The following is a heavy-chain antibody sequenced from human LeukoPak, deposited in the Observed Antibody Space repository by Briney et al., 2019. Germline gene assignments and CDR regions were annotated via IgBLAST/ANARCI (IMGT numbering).Heavy chain of an antibody. CDR1: GFTFSIYS. CDR2: ISSSSSYI. D-gene: IGHD3-16*01. V-gene: IGHV3-21*01. J-gene: IGHJ4*02. CDR3: ARDGDDYTFDY. Sequence: GGSLRLSCAASGFTFSIYSMNWVRQAPGKGLEWVSSISSSSSYIYYADSVKGRFTISRDNAKNSLYLQMNSLRAEDTAVYYCARDGDDYTFDYWGQGTLVTVSS.